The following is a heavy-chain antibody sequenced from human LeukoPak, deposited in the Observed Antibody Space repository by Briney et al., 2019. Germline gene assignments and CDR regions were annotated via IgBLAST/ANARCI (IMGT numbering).Heavy chain of an antibody. V-gene: IGHV4-39*01. D-gene: IGHD3-22*01. CDR1: GGSISSSSYF. CDR2: IYYGGTT. Sequence: SETLSLTCTVSGGSISSSSYFWGWIRQPPGEGLEWIGSIYYGGTTYYNPSLKSRVTISVDTYKNQFSLKLTSVTAADTAVYYCARRNYYDSSAYYIFDYWGQGTLVTVSS. CDR3: ARRNYYDSSAYYIFDY. J-gene: IGHJ4*02.